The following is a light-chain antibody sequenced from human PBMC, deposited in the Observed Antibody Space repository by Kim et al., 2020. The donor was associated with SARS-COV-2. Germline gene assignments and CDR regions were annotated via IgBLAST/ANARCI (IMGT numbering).Light chain of an antibody. Sequence: SASPGDATTLSCTASQSVTCKVAWHQQQPGQAPMLLFYGSTSRAAGPPGRFRGSGAGKVFTLTISSLQSEDFAVYYCQQYYNRWTFGPGTKVDIK. V-gene: IGKV3D-15*01. J-gene: IGKJ1*01. CDR2: GST. CDR3: QQYYNRWT. CDR1: QSVTCK.